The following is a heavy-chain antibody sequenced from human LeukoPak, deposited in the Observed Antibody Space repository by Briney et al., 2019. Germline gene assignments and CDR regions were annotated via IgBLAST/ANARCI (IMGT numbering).Heavy chain of an antibody. Sequence: GGSLRLSCAASGFTFSSYVMTWVRQAPGKGLEWVSSINSRGSDEYYADSVKGRFTISRDNAKNSLYLQMNSLRAEDTAVYYCAREGSIVPHQDLDSWGQGTLVTVSS. J-gene: IGHJ4*02. CDR3: AREGSIVPHQDLDS. CDR2: INSRGSDE. CDR1: GFTFSSYV. D-gene: IGHD2-8*01. V-gene: IGHV3-21*01.